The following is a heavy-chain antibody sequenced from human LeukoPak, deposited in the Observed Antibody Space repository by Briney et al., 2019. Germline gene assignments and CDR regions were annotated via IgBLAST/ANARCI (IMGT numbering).Heavy chain of an antibody. J-gene: IGHJ4*02. CDR1: GFTFSSYA. V-gene: IGHV3-30*04. CDR3: AKEAEAPGIPAASTVDYFDY. CDR2: ISYDGSNK. D-gene: IGHD6-13*01. Sequence: GGSLRLSCAASGFTFSSYAMHWVRQAPGKRLEWVAVISYDGSNKYYADSVKGRFTISRDNSKNTLYLQMNSLRAEDTAVYYCAKEAEAPGIPAASTVDYFDYWGQGTLVTVSS.